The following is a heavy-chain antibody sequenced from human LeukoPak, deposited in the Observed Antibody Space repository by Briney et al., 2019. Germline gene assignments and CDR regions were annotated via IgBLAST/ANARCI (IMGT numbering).Heavy chain of an antibody. J-gene: IGHJ4*02. Sequence: SVKVSCKASGGTFSSYAISWVRQAPGQGLEWMGGIIPIFGTANYAQKFQGRVTISADESTSTAYMELSSLRSEDTAVYYCATFGSYSGYDPLDYWGQGTLVTVSS. CDR1: GGTFSSYA. CDR2: IIPIFGTA. CDR3: ATFGSYSGYDPLDY. V-gene: IGHV1-69*13. D-gene: IGHD5-12*01.